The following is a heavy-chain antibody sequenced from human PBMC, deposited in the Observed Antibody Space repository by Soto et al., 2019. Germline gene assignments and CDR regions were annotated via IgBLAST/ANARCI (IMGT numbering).Heavy chain of an antibody. D-gene: IGHD6-13*01. CDR3: ATLQISSWTVEVWFDP. CDR2: ISSSSSYI. J-gene: IGHJ5*02. CDR1: GFTFSSYS. Sequence: GGSLRLSCAASGFTFSSYSMNWVRQAPGKGLEWVSSISSSSSYIYYADSVKGRFTISRDNAKNSLYLQMNSLRAEDTAVYYCATLQISSWTVEVWFDPWGQGTLVTVSS. V-gene: IGHV3-21*01.